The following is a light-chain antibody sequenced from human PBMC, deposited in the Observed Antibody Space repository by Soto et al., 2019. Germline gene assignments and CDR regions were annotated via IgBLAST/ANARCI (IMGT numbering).Light chain of an antibody. Sequence: EIVLTQSPGTLSVSPGERATLSCRASQTISSNNLAWYQQKPGQAPSLLIYGTSSRATGIPDRFSGSGSGTAFTRTISRLEPEDSAIYYCQQYDSWTFGQGTKVEI. V-gene: IGKV3-20*01. J-gene: IGKJ1*01. CDR1: QTISSNN. CDR2: GTS. CDR3: QQYDSWT.